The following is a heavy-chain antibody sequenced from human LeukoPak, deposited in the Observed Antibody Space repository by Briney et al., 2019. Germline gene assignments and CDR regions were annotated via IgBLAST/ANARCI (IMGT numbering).Heavy chain of an antibody. D-gene: IGHD2-21*02. Sequence: SVKVSCKASGGTFSSYAISWVRQAPGHGLEWMGGIIPIFGTANYAQKFQGRVTITTDESTSTAYMELSSLRSEDTAVYYCASGRTTTSCGGDCYRFDYWGQGTLVTVSS. CDR2: IIPIFGTA. CDR3: ASGRTTTSCGGDCYRFDY. J-gene: IGHJ4*02. V-gene: IGHV1-69*05. CDR1: GGTFSSYA.